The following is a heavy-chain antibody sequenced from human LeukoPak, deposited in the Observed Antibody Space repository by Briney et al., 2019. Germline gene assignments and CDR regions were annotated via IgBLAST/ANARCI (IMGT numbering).Heavy chain of an antibody. V-gene: IGHV4-61*01. CDR1: GGSVSSGSYY. CDR3: ARVASGYDVFDI. Sequence: SETLSLTCTVSGGSVSSGSYYWSWIRQPPGKGLEWIGYIYYSGSTNYNLSLKSRVTISVDTSKNQFSLKLSSVTAADTAVFYCARVASGYDVFDIWGQGTMVTVSS. CDR2: IYYSGST. J-gene: IGHJ3*02. D-gene: IGHD3-3*01.